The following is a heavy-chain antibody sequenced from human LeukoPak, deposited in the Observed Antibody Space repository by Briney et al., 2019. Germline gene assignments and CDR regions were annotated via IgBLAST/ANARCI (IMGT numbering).Heavy chain of an antibody. J-gene: IGHJ4*02. CDR3: VRDPADIVVVLAARPVDY. CDR1: GGTFSSYA. Sequence: ASVKVSCKASGGTFSSYAISWVRQAPGQGLEWMGRIIPILGIANYAQKLQGRVTITADKSTSTAYMELSSLRSEDTGVYYCVRDPADIVVVLAARPVDYWGQGTLVTVSS. D-gene: IGHD2-2*01. CDR2: IIPILGIA. V-gene: IGHV1-69*04.